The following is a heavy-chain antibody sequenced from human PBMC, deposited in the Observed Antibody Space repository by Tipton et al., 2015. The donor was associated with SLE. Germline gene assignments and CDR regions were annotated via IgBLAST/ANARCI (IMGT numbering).Heavy chain of an antibody. CDR1: GVSISSSSYF. Sequence: TLSLTCAVSGVSISSSSYFWGWIRQPPGKGLEWIGSIYYSANTYYNPSLKRRVTMSLDTSKNQFSLRLTSVIAADTAVYYCARLHGYSYGLNWFDPWGQGTLISVSS. V-gene: IGHV4-39*07. J-gene: IGHJ5*02. CDR2: IYYSANT. D-gene: IGHD5-18*01. CDR3: ARLHGYSYGLNWFDP.